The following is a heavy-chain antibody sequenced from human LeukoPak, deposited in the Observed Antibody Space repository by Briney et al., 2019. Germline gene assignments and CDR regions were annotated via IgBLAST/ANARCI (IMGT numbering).Heavy chain of an antibody. Sequence: NPSETLSLTCTVSGGSISSYYWSWIRQPPGKGLEWIGYIYYSGSTYYNPSLKSRVTISVDTSKNQFSLKLSSVTAADTAVYYCARDVAAVAGTGNYWGQGTLVTVSS. J-gene: IGHJ4*02. D-gene: IGHD6-19*01. CDR2: IYYSGST. V-gene: IGHV4-59*12. CDR1: GGSISSYY. CDR3: ARDVAAVAGTGNY.